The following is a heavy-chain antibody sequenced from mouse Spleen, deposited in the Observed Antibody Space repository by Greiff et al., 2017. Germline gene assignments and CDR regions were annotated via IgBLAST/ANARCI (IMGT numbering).Heavy chain of an antibody. D-gene: IGHD1-1*01. J-gene: IGHJ3*01. CDR1: GYTFTSYT. CDR2: INPSSGYT. Sequence: VKLMESGAELARPGASVKMSCKASGYTFTSYTMHWVKQRPGQGLEWIGYINPSSGYTKYNQKFKDKATLTADKSSSTAYMQLSSLTSEDSAVYYCARTITTVVAPFAYWGQGTLVTVSA. V-gene: IGHV1-4*01. CDR3: ARTITTVVAPFAY.